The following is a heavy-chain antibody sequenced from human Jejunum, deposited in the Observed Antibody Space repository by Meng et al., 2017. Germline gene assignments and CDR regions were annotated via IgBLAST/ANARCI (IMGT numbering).Heavy chain of an antibody. CDR3: ARDSPLDGYSLLDY. CDR2: IVPNTGNP. Sequence: QVQLVQSGSAVKQPGASVKFSCSPSGYTFTSYAINWVRRAPGQGPDWMVWIVPNTGNPTYDQDFTGLFVFSLDTSVSTAYLQINSLRADDTAVYYCARDSPLDGYSLLDYWGQGTLVTVSS. D-gene: IGHD5-24*01. CDR1: GYTFTSYA. J-gene: IGHJ4*02. V-gene: IGHV7-4-1*02.